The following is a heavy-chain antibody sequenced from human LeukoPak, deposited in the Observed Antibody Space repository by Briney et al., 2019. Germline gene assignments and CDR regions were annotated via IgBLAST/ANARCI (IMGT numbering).Heavy chain of an antibody. Sequence: GGSLRLSCAASGFTFSRYWMSWLRQAPGKGLERVANIKQDGSEKYYVDSVKGRFTISRDNAKNSLYLQMNSLRAEDTAVYYCARVAYYDFWSLYYYYYMDVWGKGTTVTVSS. J-gene: IGHJ6*03. CDR3: ARVAYYDFWSLYYYYYMDV. CDR2: IKQDGSEK. V-gene: IGHV3-7*01. CDR1: GFTFSRYW. D-gene: IGHD3-3*01.